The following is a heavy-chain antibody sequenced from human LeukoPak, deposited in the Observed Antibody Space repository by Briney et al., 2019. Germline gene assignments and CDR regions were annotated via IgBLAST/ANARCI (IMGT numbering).Heavy chain of an antibody. J-gene: IGHJ4*02. CDR3: ARDLYGSGSYPGY. Sequence: ASVKVSCKASGYTFTRYYMHWVRQAPGQGLEWMGIINPSGGSTSYAQKFQVRVTMTRDTSTTTVYMELSSLRSEDTAVYYCARDLYGSGSYPGYWGQGTLVTVSS. CDR2: INPSGGST. V-gene: IGHV1-46*01. D-gene: IGHD3-10*01. CDR1: GYTFTRYY.